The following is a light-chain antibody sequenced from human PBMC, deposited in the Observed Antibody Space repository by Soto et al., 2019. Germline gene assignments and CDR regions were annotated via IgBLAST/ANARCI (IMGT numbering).Light chain of an antibody. CDR2: EVS. V-gene: IGLV2-14*01. J-gene: IGLJ2*01. CDR3: SSYTSTPSRVI. Sequence: QSALTQPASVSGSPGQSISISCTGTSSDVGGYNHVSWYQQHPGKAPKLLIYEVSNRPSGVSSRFSGSKSANTASLTISGLQAEDEAHYYCSSYTSTPSRVIFGGGTTLTVL. CDR1: SSDVGGYNH.